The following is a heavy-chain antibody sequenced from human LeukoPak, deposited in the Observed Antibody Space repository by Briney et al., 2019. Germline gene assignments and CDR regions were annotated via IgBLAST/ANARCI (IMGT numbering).Heavy chain of an antibody. D-gene: IGHD2-15*01. CDR2: ISSSGSPI. Sequence: GGSLRLSCAASGFTFNSYEMNWVRQAPGKGLEWVSYISSSGSPIYYADSVKGRFTISRDNAKNSLYLQMNSLRAEDTAVYYCARSNGWLDYWGQGTLVTVSS. CDR3: ARSNGWLDY. V-gene: IGHV3-48*03. J-gene: IGHJ4*02. CDR1: GFTFNSYE.